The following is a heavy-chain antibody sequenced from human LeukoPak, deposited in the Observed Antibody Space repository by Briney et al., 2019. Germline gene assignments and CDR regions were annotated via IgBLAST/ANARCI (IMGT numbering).Heavy chain of an antibody. V-gene: IGHV3-33*01. D-gene: IGHD1-26*01. CDR2: IWSDGSDK. J-gene: IGHJ4*02. Sequence: GRSLRLSCVASGFSFSNYGMHWVRQAPGKGLEWVALIWSDGSDKYYADSVKGRFTISRDNSENTVFLQVNSLRAEDTAVYYCARDRPTGSYYSIDYWGQGTLVTVSS. CDR3: ARDRPTGSYYSIDY. CDR1: GFSFSNYG.